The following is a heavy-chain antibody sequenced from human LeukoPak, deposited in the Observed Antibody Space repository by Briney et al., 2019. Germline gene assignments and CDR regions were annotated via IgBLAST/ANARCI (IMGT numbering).Heavy chain of an antibody. Sequence: ASVKVSCKASGGTFSSYAISWVRQAPGQGLEWMGGIISIFGTANYAQKFQGRVTITTDESTRTAYMELSSLRSEDTAVYYCARASRYCSGGSCYPLNFDYWGQGTLVTVSS. CDR2: IISIFGTA. CDR3: ARASRYCSGGSCYPLNFDY. J-gene: IGHJ4*02. V-gene: IGHV1-69*05. CDR1: GGTFSSYA. D-gene: IGHD2-15*01.